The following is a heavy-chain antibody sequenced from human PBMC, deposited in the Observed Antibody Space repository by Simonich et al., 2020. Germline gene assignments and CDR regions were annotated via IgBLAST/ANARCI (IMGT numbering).Heavy chain of an antibody. Sequence: QVQLVQSGAEVKKPGASVKVSCKASGYTFTGYYMHWVRQAPGQGLEWEGWINTNSGGTNYAQKLQGRVTMTRDTSISTAYMELSRLRSDDTAVYYCARGALTGDYYYMDVWGKGTTVTVSS. J-gene: IGHJ6*03. V-gene: IGHV1-2*02. CDR3: ARGALTGDYYYMDV. CDR1: GYTFTGYY. CDR2: INTNSGGT. D-gene: IGHD7-27*01.